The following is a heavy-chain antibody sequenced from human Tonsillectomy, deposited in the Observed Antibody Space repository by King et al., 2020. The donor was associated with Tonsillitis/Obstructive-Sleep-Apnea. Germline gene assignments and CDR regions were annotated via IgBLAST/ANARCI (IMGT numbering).Heavy chain of an antibody. CDR3: VKLGGFGMLLS. V-gene: IGHV3-64D*06. D-gene: IGHD3-10*01. CDR2: ISSNGGSA. J-gene: IGHJ4*02. CDR1: GFTFSSYA. Sequence: VQLVESGGGLVQPGGSLRLSCSASGFTFSSYAMHWVRQTPGKGLEYVSGISSNGGSAYYADSVKGRITISRDNSKNTLYLQMNSLRAEDTAVYYCVKLGGFGMLLSWGQGTVVTVSS.